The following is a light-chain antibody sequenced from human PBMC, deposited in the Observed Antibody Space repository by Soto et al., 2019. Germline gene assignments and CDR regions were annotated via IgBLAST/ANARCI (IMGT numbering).Light chain of an antibody. CDR2: GAS. CDR3: QQYGGSPRIT. CDR1: ERLSSVY. J-gene: IGKJ5*01. V-gene: IGKV3-20*01. Sequence: EIVLTQAPGTLSLSPWERATLSCRASERLSSVYLAWYQQRPGQPPRLRIYGASNRATGIPDRFSGSGSGTDFTLIINRLEPEDVAIYYCQQYGGSPRITFGQGTRLEIK.